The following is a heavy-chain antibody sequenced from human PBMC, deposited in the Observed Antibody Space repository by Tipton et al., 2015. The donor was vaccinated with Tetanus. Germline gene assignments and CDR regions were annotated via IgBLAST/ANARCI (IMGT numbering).Heavy chain of an antibody. CDR2: IAFDGKNE. D-gene: IGHD6-13*01. Sequence: QVQLVQSGGGVVQPGRSLRLSCAASGFRFSYSGMHWVRQAPGKGLEWVAVIAFDGKNERYADSVKGRFIISRDNSKNTLYLQMNSLRPEDTAVYYCARAAYSSTPDHWGQGTLVTVSS. J-gene: IGHJ4*02. CDR1: GFRFSYSG. CDR3: ARAAYSSTPDH. V-gene: IGHV3-30*03.